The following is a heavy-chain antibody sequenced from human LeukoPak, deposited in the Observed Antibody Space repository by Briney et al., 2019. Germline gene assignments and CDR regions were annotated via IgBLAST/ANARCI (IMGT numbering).Heavy chain of an antibody. Sequence: PGESLKISCKGSGYSFTNYWIGWVRQMPGKGLEWMGIIYPGDSDTTYKPSFQGQVTISADKSISTAYLQWGSLKASDTAMYYCARSRAETVPVWGSYRHHDAFDIWGQGTMVTVSS. J-gene: IGHJ3*02. CDR2: IYPGDSDT. CDR1: GYSFTNYW. D-gene: IGHD3-16*02. V-gene: IGHV5-51*01. CDR3: ARSRAETVPVWGSYRHHDAFDI.